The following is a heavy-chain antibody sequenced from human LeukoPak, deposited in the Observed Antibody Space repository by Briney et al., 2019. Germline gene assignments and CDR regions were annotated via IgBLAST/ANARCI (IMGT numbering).Heavy chain of an antibody. V-gene: IGHV4-34*01. J-gene: IGHJ6*03. CDR3: ARGFNYMDV. Sequence: SETLSLTCAVFGGSLNDHYWIWIRQPPGQGLEWIGEINHFGTTKYNPSLKSRVTISIDASKKRLSLKLNSVTAADTALYYCARGFNYMDVWGKGTTVTV. CDR1: GGSLNDHY. CDR2: INHFGTT.